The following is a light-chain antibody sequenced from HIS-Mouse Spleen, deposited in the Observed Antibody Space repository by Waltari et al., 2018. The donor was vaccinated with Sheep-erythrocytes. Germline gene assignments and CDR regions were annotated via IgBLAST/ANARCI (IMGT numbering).Light chain of an antibody. J-gene: IGLJ2*01. CDR1: ALPKKY. V-gene: IGLV3-10*01. CDR2: EDS. CDR3: YSTDSSGNHV. Sequence: SYELTQPPSVSVSPGQTARITCPGDALPKKYAYWYHHKSGQAPGLVIYEDSQRPSGIPERFSGSSSGTMATLTISGAQVEDEADYYCYSTDSSGNHVFGGGTKLTVL.